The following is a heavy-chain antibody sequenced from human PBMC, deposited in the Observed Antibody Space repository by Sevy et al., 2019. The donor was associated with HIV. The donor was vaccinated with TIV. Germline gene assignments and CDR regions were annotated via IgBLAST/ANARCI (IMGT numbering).Heavy chain of an antibody. CDR1: GFSFSGYW. J-gene: IGHJ4*02. Sequence: GGSLRLSCAASGFSFSGYWMNWVRQAPGKGLEWVANIKKDGSDKNYVESVKGRFTISTDNAKSSLYLELNSLRDEDTAVYYCAKEGLGRFDSWGQGTLVTVSS. CDR3: AKEGLGRFDS. D-gene: IGHD1-26*01. V-gene: IGHV3-7*01. CDR2: IKKDGSDK.